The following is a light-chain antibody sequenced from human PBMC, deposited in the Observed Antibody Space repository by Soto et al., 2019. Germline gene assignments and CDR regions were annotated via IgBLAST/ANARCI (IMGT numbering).Light chain of an antibody. Sequence: QSALTQPPSASGTPGQRVTISCSGSSSNIGSNTVNWYQQLPGTAPKLLMYSNNQRPSGVPDRFSGSKSGTSASLAISGLQSQDEADYYCAACDDSLNGQVFGGGTKLTVL. CDR1: SSNIGSNT. CDR2: SNN. J-gene: IGLJ2*01. CDR3: AACDDSLNGQV. V-gene: IGLV1-44*01.